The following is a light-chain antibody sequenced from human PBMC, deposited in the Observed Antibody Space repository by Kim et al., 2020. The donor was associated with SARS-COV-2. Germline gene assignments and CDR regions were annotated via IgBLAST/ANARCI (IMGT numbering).Light chain of an antibody. CDR2: RAS. Sequence: EIVLTQSPGTLSLSPEERATLSCRASQRVSSTYIAWYQQKPGQAPRLLISRASSRATGIPDRFSGSGSGTDFTLTVSRLDPEDVAVYYCQQYSTTPWTFGQGTKLEI. CDR3: QQYSTTPWT. V-gene: IGKV3-20*01. J-gene: IGKJ2*01. CDR1: QRVSSTY.